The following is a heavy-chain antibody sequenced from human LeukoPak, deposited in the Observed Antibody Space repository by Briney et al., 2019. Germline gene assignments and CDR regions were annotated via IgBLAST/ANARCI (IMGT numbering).Heavy chain of an antibody. CDR1: GYTFTNYC. CDR2: INPSGGST. V-gene: IGHV1-46*01. J-gene: IGHJ4*02. Sequence: ASVKVSCKASGYTFTNYCMHWVRQGPGQGLEWMGIINPSGGSTSYAQKFQGRVTMTRDTSTSTVYMELSSLRSEDTAVYYCARGGRSWESDYWGQGTLVTVSS. D-gene: IGHD6-13*01. CDR3: ARGGRSWESDY.